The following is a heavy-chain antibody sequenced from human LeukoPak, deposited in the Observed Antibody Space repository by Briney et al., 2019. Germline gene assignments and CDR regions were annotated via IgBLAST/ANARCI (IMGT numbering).Heavy chain of an antibody. CDR3: ARDRVNVVYCSGGSCHDAFDI. CDR2: MNPNSGNT. CDR1: GYTFTSYD. Sequence: ASVKVSCKASGYTFTSYDINWVRQATGQGLEWMGWMNPNSGNTGYAQKFQGRVTMTRNTSISTAYMELSSLRSEDTAVYYCARDRVNVVYCSGGSCHDAFDIWGQGTMVTVSS. D-gene: IGHD2-15*01. V-gene: IGHV1-8*01. J-gene: IGHJ3*02.